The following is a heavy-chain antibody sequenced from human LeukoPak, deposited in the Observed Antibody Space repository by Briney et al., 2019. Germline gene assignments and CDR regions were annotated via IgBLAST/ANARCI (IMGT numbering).Heavy chain of an antibody. Sequence: SETLSLTCTVSGGSISSGDYYWSWIRQPPGKGLERIGYIYYSGSTYYNPSLKSRVTISVDTSKNQFSLKLSSVTAADTAVYYCAVRGMVRGNWFDPWGQGTLVTVSS. CDR3: AVRGMVRGNWFDP. CDR1: GGSISSGDYY. J-gene: IGHJ5*02. V-gene: IGHV4-30-4*01. CDR2: IYYSGST. D-gene: IGHD3-10*01.